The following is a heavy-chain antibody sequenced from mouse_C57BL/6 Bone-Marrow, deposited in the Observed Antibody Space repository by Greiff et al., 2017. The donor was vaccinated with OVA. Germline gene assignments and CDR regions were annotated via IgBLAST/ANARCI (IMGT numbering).Heavy chain of an antibody. Sequence: QVQLQQPGAELVKPGLSVKVSSKALATPFTTNWSPWVNQRPGQGLEWIGRIHPSDSDTNYNQKFKGKATLTVDKSSSTAYMQLSSLTSEDSAVYYCALWLRRSYWGQGTTLTVSS. CDR1: ATPFTTNW. CDR3: ALWLRRSY. D-gene: IGHD2-2*01. V-gene: IGHV1-74*01. CDR2: IHPSDSDT. J-gene: IGHJ2*01.